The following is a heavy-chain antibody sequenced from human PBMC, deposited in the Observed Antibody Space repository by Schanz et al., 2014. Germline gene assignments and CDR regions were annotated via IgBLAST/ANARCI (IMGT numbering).Heavy chain of an antibody. Sequence: QVHLVQSGAEVKKPGSSVKVSCKASGGTFSSDTFSWVRQAPGQGLEWMRRIIPSLGLAKYEQKFQGRLTITADKSTSTAYMELSSLTSEDTAVHYCARGRGFYDYWGQGTLVTVSS. CDR2: IIPSLGLA. J-gene: IGHJ4*02. CDR3: ARGRGFYDY. CDR1: GGTFSSDT. V-gene: IGHV1-69*02. D-gene: IGHD3-10*01.